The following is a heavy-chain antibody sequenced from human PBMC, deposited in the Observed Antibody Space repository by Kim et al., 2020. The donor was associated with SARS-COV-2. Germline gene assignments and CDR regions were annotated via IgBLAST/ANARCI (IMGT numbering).Heavy chain of an antibody. CDR2: ISGYNGQT. V-gene: IGHV1-18*01. J-gene: IGHJ4*02. Sequence: ASVKVSCKSSGYPFSSFGITWVRQVPGQGLEWMGWISGYNGQTNSAQKFQGRLTMTRDTSTTTAHMQLRNLRFDDTAIYYCARGGFDDPGYPDYWGQGSLVPVSS. CDR1: GYPFSSFG. D-gene: IGHD3-9*01. CDR3: ARGGFDDPGYPDY.